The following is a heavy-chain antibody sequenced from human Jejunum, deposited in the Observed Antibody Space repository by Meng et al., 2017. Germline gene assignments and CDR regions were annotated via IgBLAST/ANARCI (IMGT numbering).Heavy chain of an antibody. Sequence: SETLSLTCTVSGYSIISGYYWGWIRQAPGKGLEWIGTISHTVDTYYNPSLKGRVSISVDTSKNQFSLRLNSVTTADTALYYCAVSTGDYAEYWGHGTLVTGAS. CDR1: GYSIISGYY. CDR3: AVSTGDYAEY. CDR2: ISHTVDT. D-gene: IGHD7-27*01. J-gene: IGHJ4*01. V-gene: IGHV4-38-2*02.